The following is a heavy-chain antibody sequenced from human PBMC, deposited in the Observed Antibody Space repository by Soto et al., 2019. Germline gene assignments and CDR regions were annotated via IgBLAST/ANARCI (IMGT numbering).Heavy chain of an antibody. CDR3: ARPYYYGSGSYYPSTNWFDP. Sequence: PSETLSLTCTVSGGSISSYYWSWIRQPPGKGLEWIGYIYYSGSTNYNPSLKSRVTISVDTSKNQFSLKLSSVTAADTAVYHCARPYYYGSGSYYPSTNWFDPWGQRTLVTVSS. V-gene: IGHV4-59*08. J-gene: IGHJ5*02. CDR2: IYYSGST. CDR1: GGSISSYY. D-gene: IGHD3-10*01.